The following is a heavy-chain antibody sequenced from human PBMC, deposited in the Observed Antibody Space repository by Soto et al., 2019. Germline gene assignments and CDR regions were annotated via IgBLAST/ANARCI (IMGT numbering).Heavy chain of an antibody. Sequence: EVQLLESGGGLVQPGGSLRLSCAASGFTFGSYAMSWVRQAPGKGLKWVSAISGSGDSTYYADSVKGRFTISRDNSKNTLYLQMNSLRAEDTAVYYCAKQPRGGSYWTFDYWGQGTLVTVSS. V-gene: IGHV3-23*01. D-gene: IGHD1-26*01. CDR3: AKQPRGGSYWTFDY. CDR1: GFTFGSYA. CDR2: ISGSGDST. J-gene: IGHJ4*02.